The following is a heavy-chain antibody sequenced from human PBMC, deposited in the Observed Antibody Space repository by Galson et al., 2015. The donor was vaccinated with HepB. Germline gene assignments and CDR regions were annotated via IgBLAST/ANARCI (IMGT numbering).Heavy chain of an antibody. J-gene: IGHJ4*02. CDR1: GGSVSSGSYY. Sequence: ETLSLTCTVSGGSVSSGSYYWSWIRQPPGKGLEWIGYIYYSGRTNYNPSLKSRVTISVDTSKNQFSLKLSSVTAADTAVYYCARASRFYDSSGYPPYYFDYWGQGTLVTVSS. D-gene: IGHD3-22*01. CDR3: ARASRFYDSSGYPPYYFDY. CDR2: IYYSGRT. V-gene: IGHV4-61*01.